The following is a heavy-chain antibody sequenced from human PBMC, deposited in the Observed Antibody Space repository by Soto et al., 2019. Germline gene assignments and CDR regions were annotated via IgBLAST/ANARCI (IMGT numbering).Heavy chain of an antibody. V-gene: IGHV4-4*02. Sequence: SETLSLTCTVFVGSISSPIWWSWVRQPPGKGLEWIGEIYHSGNTNYNPSLKSRVTISVDKSKNQFSLKLGSVTAADTAVYYCARRGGSYDDYKVNYFGSWGQGALVTVSS. CDR3: ARRGGSYDDYKVNYFGS. CDR2: IYHSGNT. D-gene: IGHD4-17*01. CDR1: VGSISSPIW. J-gene: IGHJ4*02.